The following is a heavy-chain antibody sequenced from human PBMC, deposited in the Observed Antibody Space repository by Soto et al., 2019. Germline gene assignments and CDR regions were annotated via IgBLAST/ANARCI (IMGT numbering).Heavy chain of an antibody. CDR1: GGSISSWY. Sequence: SETLSLTCTVSGGSISSWYWSWIRQPPGKGLEWIGYIYYSGSTNYNPSLKSRVTISADTSKNQFSLKLSSVTAADTAVYYCARRYGSAIDYWGQGTLVTVSS. J-gene: IGHJ4*02. CDR3: ARRYGSAIDY. V-gene: IGHV4-59*08. CDR2: IYYSGST. D-gene: IGHD1-26*01.